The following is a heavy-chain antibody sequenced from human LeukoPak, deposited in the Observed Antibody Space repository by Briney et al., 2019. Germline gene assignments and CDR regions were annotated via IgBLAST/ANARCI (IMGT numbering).Heavy chain of an antibody. CDR3: ARDDIAVAEPTYYFDY. Sequence: PGRSLRLSCAASGFTFSSYGMHWVRQAPGKGLEWVAVIWYDGSNKYYADSVKGRFTISRDNSKNTLYLQMNSLRAEDTAVYYCARDDIAVAEPTYYFDYWGQGTLVTVSS. CDR2: IWYDGSNK. CDR1: GFTFSSYG. V-gene: IGHV3-33*01. J-gene: IGHJ4*02. D-gene: IGHD6-19*01.